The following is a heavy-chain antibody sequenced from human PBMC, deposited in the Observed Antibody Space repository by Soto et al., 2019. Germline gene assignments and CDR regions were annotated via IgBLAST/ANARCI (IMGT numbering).Heavy chain of an antibody. D-gene: IGHD6-19*01. CDR2: AYHNGLT. V-gene: IGHV4-4*02. CDR3: ARDAAVPGDSDRFDY. J-gene: IGHJ4*02. Sequence: LSLTCAVSDDSVTSNVWWSWVRQPPGKGLEWIGEAYHNGLTDYNPSLKSRVTMSVDTSKNEFSLKLTSLTAADTAIYYCARDAAVPGDSDRFDYWGQGTLVTVSS. CDR1: DDSVTSNVW.